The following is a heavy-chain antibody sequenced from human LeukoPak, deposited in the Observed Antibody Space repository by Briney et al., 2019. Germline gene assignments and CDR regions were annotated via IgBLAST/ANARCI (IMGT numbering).Heavy chain of an antibody. CDR3: ARAAIVVVPADPDAFDI. J-gene: IGHJ3*02. Sequence: SEALSLTCTVSGGSISSGSYYWSWIRQPAGKGLEWIGRIYTSGSTNYNPSLKSRVTISVDTSKNQFSLKLSSVTAADTAVYYCARAAIVVVPADPDAFDIWGQGTMVTVSS. CDR1: GGSISSGSYY. D-gene: IGHD2-2*01. CDR2: IYTSGST. V-gene: IGHV4-61*02.